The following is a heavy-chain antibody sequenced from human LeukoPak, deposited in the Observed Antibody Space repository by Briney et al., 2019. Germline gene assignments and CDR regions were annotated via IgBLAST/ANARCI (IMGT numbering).Heavy chain of an antibody. J-gene: IGHJ4*02. Sequence: SETLSLTCAVYGVSFSGYYWNWIRQPPGKGLEWIGEITHSGSTNYNPSLKSRVTISVDTSKNQFSLKLSSVTAADTAVYYCARGLPASDWGQGTLVTVSS. D-gene: IGHD3-10*01. CDR1: GVSFSGYY. CDR3: ARGLPASD. V-gene: IGHV4-34*01. CDR2: ITHSGST.